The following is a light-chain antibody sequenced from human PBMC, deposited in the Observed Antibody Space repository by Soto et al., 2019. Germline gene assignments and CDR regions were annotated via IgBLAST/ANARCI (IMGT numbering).Light chain of an antibody. Sequence: EVVMTQSPATLSVSPGERATLSCRASQSVGSNFAWYQQKPGQAPRLLIYGASTRATGIPDRFSGSGSGTDFTLTISRLEPEDFAVYHCQQYGSSPPITFGRGTRLEIK. CDR2: GAS. CDR3: QQYGSSPPIT. V-gene: IGKV3-20*01. J-gene: IGKJ5*01. CDR1: QSVGSN.